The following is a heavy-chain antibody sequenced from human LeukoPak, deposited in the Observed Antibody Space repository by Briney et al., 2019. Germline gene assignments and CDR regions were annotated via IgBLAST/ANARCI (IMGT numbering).Heavy chain of an antibody. CDR3: ARGQTGTAIDAFDI. Sequence: GGSLRLSCAASGFTFSSYSMNWVRQAPGKGLEWVSSISSSSSYIYYADSVKGRFTISRDHAKNSLYPQMNSLRAEGTAVYYCARGQTGTAIDAFDIWGQGTMVTVSS. CDR1: GFTFSSYS. CDR2: ISSSSSYI. D-gene: IGHD1-1*01. J-gene: IGHJ3*02. V-gene: IGHV3-21*01.